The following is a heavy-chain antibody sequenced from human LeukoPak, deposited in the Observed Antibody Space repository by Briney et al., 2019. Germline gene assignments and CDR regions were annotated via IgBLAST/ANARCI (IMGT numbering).Heavy chain of an antibody. V-gene: IGHV4-59*01. Sequence: SETLSLTCTVSGGSISSYYWSWTRQPPGKGLEWIGYIYYSGSTNYNPSLKSRVTISVDTSKNQFSLKLSSVTAADTAVYYCARDYNLNYWGQGTLVTVSS. J-gene: IGHJ4*02. CDR3: ARDYNLNY. D-gene: IGHD1-1*01. CDR2: IYYSGST. CDR1: GGSISSYY.